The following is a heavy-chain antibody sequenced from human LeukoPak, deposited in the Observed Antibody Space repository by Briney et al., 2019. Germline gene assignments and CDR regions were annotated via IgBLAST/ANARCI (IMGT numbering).Heavy chain of an antibody. Sequence: SETLSLSCAVSGGSFSGYYWSWIRQPPGKGLEWIGEINHRGSTNYNPSLKSRVTISVDTAKTQFSLKLSSVTAADTAVDYCARHGYYGSGSHFDYWGQGTLVTVSS. D-gene: IGHD3-10*01. V-gene: IGHV4-34*01. CDR2: INHRGST. CDR3: ARHGYYGSGSHFDY. J-gene: IGHJ4*02. CDR1: GGSFSGYY.